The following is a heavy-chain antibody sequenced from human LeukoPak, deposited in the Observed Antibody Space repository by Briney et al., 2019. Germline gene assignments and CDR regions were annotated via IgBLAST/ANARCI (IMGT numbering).Heavy chain of an antibody. Sequence: PGGSLRLSCAASGFTFRRYAMSWVRQAPGKGLEWVSVISGSGGSAYSAESVKGRFTISRDNSKNTLYLRMNSLRVEDTAVYYCAKGPRASGWTYFDYWGQGTLVTVSS. J-gene: IGHJ4*02. D-gene: IGHD6-19*01. CDR2: ISGSGGSA. V-gene: IGHV3-23*01. CDR1: GFTFRRYA. CDR3: AKGPRASGWTYFDY.